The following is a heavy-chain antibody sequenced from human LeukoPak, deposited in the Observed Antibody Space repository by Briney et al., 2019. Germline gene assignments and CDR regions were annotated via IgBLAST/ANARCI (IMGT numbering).Heavy chain of an antibody. Sequence: PSETLSLTCAVYGGSFSGYYWSWIRQPPGKGLEWIGEINHSGSTNYNPSLKSRVTISVDTSKNQLSLKLSSVTAADTAVYYCARTQYSSGWPPYYWGQGTLVTVSS. D-gene: IGHD6-19*01. CDR3: ARTQYSSGWPPYY. J-gene: IGHJ4*02. V-gene: IGHV4-34*01. CDR2: INHSGST. CDR1: GGSFSGYY.